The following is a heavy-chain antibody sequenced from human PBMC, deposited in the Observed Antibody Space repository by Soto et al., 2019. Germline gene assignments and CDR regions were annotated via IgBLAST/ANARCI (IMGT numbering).Heavy chain of an antibody. J-gene: IGHJ6*02. CDR1: GGSFSGYY. CDR2: INHSGST. D-gene: IGHD2-15*01. CDR3: ARLPGGPLGDV. V-gene: IGHV4-34*01. Sequence: SETLSLTFAVYGGSFSGYYWSWIRQPPGKGLEWIGEINHSGSTNYNPSLKSRVTISVDTSKNQFSLKLSSVTAADTAVYYCARLPGGPLGDVWGQGTTVTVSS.